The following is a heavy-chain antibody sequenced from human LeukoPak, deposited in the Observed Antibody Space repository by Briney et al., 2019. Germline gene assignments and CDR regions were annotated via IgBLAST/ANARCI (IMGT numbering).Heavy chain of an antibody. CDR2: IIPIFGTA. CDR1: GGTFSSYA. D-gene: IGHD2-15*01. V-gene: IGHV1-69*13. Sequence: GASVKVSCKASGGTFSSYAISWVRQAPEQGLEWMGGIIPIFGTANYAQKFQGRVTITADESTSTAYMELSSLRSEDTAVYYCARAPYCSGGSCYPPLYYYYGMDVWGQGTTVTVSS. J-gene: IGHJ6*02. CDR3: ARAPYCSGGSCYPPLYYYYGMDV.